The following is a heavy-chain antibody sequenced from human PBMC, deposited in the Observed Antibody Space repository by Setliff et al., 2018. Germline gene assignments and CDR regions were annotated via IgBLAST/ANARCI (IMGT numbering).Heavy chain of an antibody. Sequence: ASVKASCKASGYPFISYDVNWVRQAPGQGLEWMGWMNPNSGKTGYAQKFQGRVIMTRNTSISTAYLELNTLRSDDTAVYYCARERYFDYWGQGTLVTVSS. CDR3: ARERYFDY. V-gene: IGHV1-8*02. CDR1: GYPFISYD. J-gene: IGHJ4*02. CDR2: MNPNSGKT.